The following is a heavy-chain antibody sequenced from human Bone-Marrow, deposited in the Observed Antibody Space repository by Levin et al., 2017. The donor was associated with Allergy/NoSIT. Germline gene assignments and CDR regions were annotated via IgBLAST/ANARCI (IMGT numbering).Heavy chain of an antibody. V-gene: IGHV3-30-3*01. CDR1: RSGFSNHI. CDR2: IYSDDGSDN. D-gene: IGHD5-12*01. J-gene: IGHJ3*02. Sequence: PGGSLRLSCASSRSGFSNHIMHWVRQTSDKGLEWVALIYSDDGSDNQYAESVKGRFTISRDNSKNTVYLQMDSLGVEDTALYFCAREGYTSGHAGGFDTWGQGTMVTVSS. CDR3: AREGYTSGHAGGFDT.